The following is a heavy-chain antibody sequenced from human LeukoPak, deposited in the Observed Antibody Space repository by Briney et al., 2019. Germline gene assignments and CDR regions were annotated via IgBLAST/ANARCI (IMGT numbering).Heavy chain of an antibody. Sequence: ASVKVSCKASGYTFTGYYMHWVRQAPGQGLEWMGWINPNSGGTNYAQKFQGRVTMTRDTSISTAYMELTRLRSDDTAVYYCARGGGRLVLNNWFDPWGQGTLVTVSS. V-gene: IGHV1-2*02. CDR2: INPNSGGT. J-gene: IGHJ5*02. CDR3: ARGGGRLVLNNWFDP. D-gene: IGHD6-19*01. CDR1: GYTFTGYY.